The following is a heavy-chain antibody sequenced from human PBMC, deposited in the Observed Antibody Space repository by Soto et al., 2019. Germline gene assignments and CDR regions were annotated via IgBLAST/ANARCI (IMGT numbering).Heavy chain of an antibody. Sequence: ASVKVSCKASGYTFTSYAMNWVRQAPGQGLEWMGWINTNTGNPTYAQGFTGRFVFSLDTSVSTAYLQICSLKAEDTAVYYCASHPVSHGILLWTGELFSTVRVDYWG. V-gene: IGHV7-4-1*01. CDR2: INTNTGNP. D-gene: IGHD3-10*01. CDR3: ASHPVSHGILLWTGELFSTVRVDY. J-gene: IGHJ4*01. CDR1: GYTFTSYA.